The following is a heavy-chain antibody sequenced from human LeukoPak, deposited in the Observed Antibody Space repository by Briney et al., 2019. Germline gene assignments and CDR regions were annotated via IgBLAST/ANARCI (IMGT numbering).Heavy chain of an antibody. J-gene: IGHJ6*03. CDR1: GYTFTGYY. CDR2: INPSGGST. Sequence: GASVKVSCKASGYTFTGYYMHWVRQAPGQGLEWMGIINPSGGSTSYAQKFQGRVTMTRDMSTSTVYMELSSLRSEDTAVYYCARDGAGVPAAIGYYYYYMDVWGKGTTVTVSS. D-gene: IGHD2-2*01. CDR3: ARDGAGVPAAIGYYYYYMDV. V-gene: IGHV1-46*01.